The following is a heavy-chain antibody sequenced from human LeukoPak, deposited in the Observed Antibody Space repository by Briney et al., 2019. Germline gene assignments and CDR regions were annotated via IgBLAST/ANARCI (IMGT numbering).Heavy chain of an antibody. V-gene: IGHV1-18*01. CDR2: ISSYNGNT. Sequence: ASVKVSCKASGYTFSNFGITWVRQAPGQGLECMGWISSYNGNTKYAQKLQDRVTMTTDTSTSTAYMELRSLRSDDTATYYCARGLGTLDVWGEGTMVTVSS. CDR3: ARGLGTLDV. J-gene: IGHJ6*04. D-gene: IGHD1-1*01. CDR1: GYTFSNFG.